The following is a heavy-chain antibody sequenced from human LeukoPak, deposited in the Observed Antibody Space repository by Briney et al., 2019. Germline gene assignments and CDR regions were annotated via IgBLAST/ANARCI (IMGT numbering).Heavy chain of an antibody. Sequence: SETLSLTCTVSGGSVSSGRYYWSWIRQPPGKGLEWIGYIYYSGSTNYNPSLKSRVTISVYTSQNQFSLKLSSVTAADTAVYYCATFSSSWAYYYYGMDVWGQGTTVTVSS. CDR1: GGSVSSGRYY. V-gene: IGHV4-61*01. D-gene: IGHD6-13*01. J-gene: IGHJ6*02. CDR3: ATFSSSWAYYYYGMDV. CDR2: IYYSGST.